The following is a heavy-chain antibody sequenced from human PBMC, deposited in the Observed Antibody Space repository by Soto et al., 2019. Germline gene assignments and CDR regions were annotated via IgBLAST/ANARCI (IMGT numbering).Heavy chain of an antibody. D-gene: IGHD4-17*01. Sequence: QVQLVQSGAEVKKPGASVKVSCKPSGYTFTNYFIQWLRQAPGQGLEWMGWINPNDGGTNYAQKFQGRVAVTTDTSISTAYMELSRLTSDDTAMYYCARDPCDDGGLTLDYWGQGTLVTVSS. CDR1: GYTFTNYF. CDR2: INPNDGGT. CDR3: ARDPCDDGGLTLDY. V-gene: IGHV1-2*02. J-gene: IGHJ4*02.